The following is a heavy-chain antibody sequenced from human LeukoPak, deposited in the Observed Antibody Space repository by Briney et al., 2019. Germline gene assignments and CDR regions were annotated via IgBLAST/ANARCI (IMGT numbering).Heavy chain of an antibody. J-gene: IGHJ4*02. V-gene: IGHV3-9*01. CDR2: ISWNSGRI. CDR3: AKDFGYSCGYGFDY. CDR1: GFTFDDYA. Sequence: PGRSLRLSCAASGFTFDDYAMHWVRQAPGKGLEWVSGISWNSGRIAYADSVKVRFTISRDNAKNSLYLQMNSLRAEDTALYYCAKDFGYSCGYGFDYWGQGTLVTASS. D-gene: IGHD5-18*01.